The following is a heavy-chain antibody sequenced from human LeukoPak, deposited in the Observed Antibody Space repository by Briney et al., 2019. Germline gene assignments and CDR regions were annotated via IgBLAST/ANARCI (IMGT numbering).Heavy chain of an antibody. J-gene: IGHJ5*02. CDR3: ARGGLHGTTTYH. D-gene: IGHD2/OR15-2a*01. CDR1: GYTFTSYD. V-gene: IGHV1-8*01. CDR2: MNPNSGNT. Sequence: ATVKVSCKASGYTFTSYDINWVRQATGQGLGWMGWMNPNSGNTGYAQKFQGRVTMTRNTSISTAYMELSSLRSEDTAVYYCARGGLHGTTTYHWGQGTLVTVSS.